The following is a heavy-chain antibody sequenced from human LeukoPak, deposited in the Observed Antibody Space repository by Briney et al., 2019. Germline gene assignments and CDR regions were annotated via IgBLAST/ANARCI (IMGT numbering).Heavy chain of an antibody. D-gene: IGHD2/OR15-2a*01. CDR3: ARLLFLYGMDV. CDR1: GGSFRDHY. CDR2: IYYSGST. V-gene: IGHV4-59*08. J-gene: IGHJ6*02. Sequence: SETLSLTCVVSGGSFRDHYWSWIRQPPGKGLEWIGYIYYSGSTDYNPSLKSRVTISVDTSKNQFSLKLSSVTAADTAVYYCARLLFLYGMDVWGQGTTVTVSS.